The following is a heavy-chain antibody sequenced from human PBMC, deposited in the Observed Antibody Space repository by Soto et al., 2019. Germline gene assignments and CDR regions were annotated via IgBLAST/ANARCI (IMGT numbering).Heavy chain of an antibody. Sequence: QVQLVQSGAEVKKPASSVMVSCKASGGTFSSYAISWVRQAPGQGLEWMGGIIPIFGTANYAQKFQGRVTITADESTSTTDMELSSLRSEDTAVYYCATPKGYCSGGSCYLSLDYWGQGTLVTVSS. CDR1: GGTFSSYA. CDR2: IIPIFGTA. D-gene: IGHD2-15*01. CDR3: ATPKGYCSGGSCYLSLDY. J-gene: IGHJ4*02. V-gene: IGHV1-69*12.